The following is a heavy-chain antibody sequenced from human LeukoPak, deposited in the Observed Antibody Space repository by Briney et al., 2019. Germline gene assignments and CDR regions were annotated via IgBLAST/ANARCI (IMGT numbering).Heavy chain of an antibody. CDR2: ISGSGDST. CDR1: GFTFSSYA. V-gene: IGHV3-23*01. CDR3: ARVGYSGYDYDY. D-gene: IGHD5-12*01. J-gene: IGHJ4*02. Sequence: GGSLRLSCEASGFTFSSYAMSWVRQAPGKGLEWVSVISGSGDSTYYAVSVEGRCTISRDNSKDALYLQMNSLRAEDTAVYYCARVGYSGYDYDYWGQGSLVTVSS.